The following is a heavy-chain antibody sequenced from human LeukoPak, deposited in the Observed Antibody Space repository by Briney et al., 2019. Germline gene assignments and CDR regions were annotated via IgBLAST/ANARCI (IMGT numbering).Heavy chain of an antibody. J-gene: IGHJ4*02. CDR1: GYSLSSSY. Sequence: VASVKVSCKASGYSLSSSYMRWGRQALGQGLEWRGLVNPSVNVRTYAQKFQGRVTMTRDRSTSTVYMELSSLRSDDTAVYYCARGDIDHWGQGTLVPVSS. CDR2: VNPSVNVR. CDR3: ARGDIDH. V-gene: IGHV1-46*01.